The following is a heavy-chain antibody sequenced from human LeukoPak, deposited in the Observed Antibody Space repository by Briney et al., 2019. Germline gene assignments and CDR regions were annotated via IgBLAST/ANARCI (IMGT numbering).Heavy chain of an antibody. V-gene: IGHV3-7*01. Sequence: GGSLRLSCAASGFTFSSYWMSWVRQAPGKGLEWVANIKQDGSEKYYVDSVKGRFTISRDNAKNSLYLQMNSLRAEDTAVYYCARDRMYYDYVCGSYRYNDYWGQGTLVTVSS. CDR3: ARDRMYYDYVCGSYRYNDY. CDR2: IKQDGSEK. CDR1: GFTFSSYW. J-gene: IGHJ4*02. D-gene: IGHD3-16*02.